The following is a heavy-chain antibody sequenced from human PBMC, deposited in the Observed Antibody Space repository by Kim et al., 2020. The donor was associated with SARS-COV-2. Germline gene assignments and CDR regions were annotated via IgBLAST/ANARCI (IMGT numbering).Heavy chain of an antibody. CDR3: ARDNMGSYDY. CDR2: SKNKPEGYIT. D-gene: IGHD1-26*01. J-gene: IGHJ4*02. CDR1: GFTFSDYY. V-gene: IGHV3-72*01. Sequence: GGSLRLSCAASGFTFSDYYMDWVRQAPGKGLEWLGRSKNKPEGYITEYAASVKGRFTISRDDSKNSLYLQMNSLKTEDTAVYYCARDNMGSYDYLGQGTL.